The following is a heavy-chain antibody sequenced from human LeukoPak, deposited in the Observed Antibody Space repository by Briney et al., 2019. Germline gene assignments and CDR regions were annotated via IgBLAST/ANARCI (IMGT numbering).Heavy chain of an antibody. CDR3: ARADTAMAYFDY. J-gene: IGHJ4*02. CDR2: IIPIFGTA. V-gene: IGHV1-69*06. CDR1: GGTFSSYA. Sequence: SVKVSCKASGGTFSSYAISWVRQAPGQGLEWMGGIIPIFGTANYAQKFQGRVTITADKSTSTAYMELSSLRSEDTAVYYCARADTAMAYFDYWGQGTRVTVSS. D-gene: IGHD5-18*01.